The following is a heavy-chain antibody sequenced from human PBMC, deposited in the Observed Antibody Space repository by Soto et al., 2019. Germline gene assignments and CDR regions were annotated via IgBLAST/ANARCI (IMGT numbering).Heavy chain of an antibody. CDR3: ASERGSYFFDY. V-gene: IGHV1-3*01. Sequence: QVQLVQSGAEVKKPGASVKVSCKASGYTFSSYAMHWVRQAPGQRLEWMGWINAGNGYTKYSQKFQGRVTLTRVTSASTAYMDLSSLRSEDTAVYYCASERGSYFFDYWGQGTLVTVSS. J-gene: IGHJ4*02. CDR1: GYTFSSYA. D-gene: IGHD1-26*01. CDR2: INAGNGYT.